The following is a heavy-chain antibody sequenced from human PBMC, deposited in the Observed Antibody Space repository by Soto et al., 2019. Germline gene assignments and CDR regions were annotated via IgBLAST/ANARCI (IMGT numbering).Heavy chain of an antibody. V-gene: IGHV3-30*03. D-gene: IGHD3-3*01. CDR1: GFTFSSYG. J-gene: IGHJ6*02. CDR3: ATAGVRFLEWLSMDV. CDR2: ISYDGSNK. Sequence: GGSLRLSCAASGFTFSSYGMHWVRQAPGKGLEWVAVISYDGSNKYYADSVKGRFTISRDNSKNTLYLQMNSLRAADTAVYYCATAGVRFLEWLSMDVWGQGTTVTVSS.